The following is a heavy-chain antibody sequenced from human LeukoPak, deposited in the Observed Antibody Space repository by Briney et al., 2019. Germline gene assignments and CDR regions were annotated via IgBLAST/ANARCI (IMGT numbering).Heavy chain of an antibody. CDR2: IHSGGTT. Sequence: GGSLRLSWAASGFTVSNNYMSWVRQAPGKGLEWVSFIHSGGTTNYADSVQGRFTISRDNSKTTVYLHMNSLRAEDTAVYYCARDSDSGYGSFASWGQGTLVTVSS. CDR1: GFTVSNNY. V-gene: IGHV3-53*01. J-gene: IGHJ4*02. D-gene: IGHD5-12*01. CDR3: ARDSDSGYGSFAS.